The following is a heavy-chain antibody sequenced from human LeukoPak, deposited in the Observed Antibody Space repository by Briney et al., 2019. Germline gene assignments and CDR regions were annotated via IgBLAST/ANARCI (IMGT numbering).Heavy chain of an antibody. CDR2: ISGSGGSI. Sequence: GGSLRLSCAASGFTFSSYAMSWVRQAPGKGLEWVSVISGSGGSIYYAASVKGRFTSSRDNSKSTLYLQMNSLRAGDTAVYYCAKGLGDSCYSASDYWGQGTLVTVSS. V-gene: IGHV3-23*01. D-gene: IGHD2-15*01. J-gene: IGHJ4*02. CDR3: AKGLGDSCYSASDY. CDR1: GFTFSSYA.